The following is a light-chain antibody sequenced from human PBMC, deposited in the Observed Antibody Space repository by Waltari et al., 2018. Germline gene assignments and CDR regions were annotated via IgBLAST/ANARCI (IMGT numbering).Light chain of an antibody. CDR1: QNIISW. V-gene: IGKV1-5*03. J-gene: IGKJ1*01. CDR3: QHYDGSSWT. Sequence: DIQMTQSPSSLPASIGDRVTITCRASQNIISWGAWYQQKPGEAPKLLMYKASILETGVPSRFRGSGFGTQFSLTIDSLQPDDFGVYYCQHYDGSSWTFGPGTRVEVK. CDR2: KAS.